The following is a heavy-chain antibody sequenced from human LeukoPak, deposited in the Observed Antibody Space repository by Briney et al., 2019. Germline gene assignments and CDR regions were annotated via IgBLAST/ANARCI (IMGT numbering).Heavy chain of an antibody. D-gene: IGHD3-10*01. Sequence: GGSLRLSCAASGFAFSTYWMLWVRQAPGKGLVWVSRISGDGSYTRYADSVKGRFTISRDNAKNTLYLQMNSLRAEDTAVYYCARDQGYYGSWGQGTLVTVSS. V-gene: IGHV3-74*01. CDR3: ARDQGYYGS. CDR1: GFAFSTYW. J-gene: IGHJ4*02. CDR2: ISGDGSYT.